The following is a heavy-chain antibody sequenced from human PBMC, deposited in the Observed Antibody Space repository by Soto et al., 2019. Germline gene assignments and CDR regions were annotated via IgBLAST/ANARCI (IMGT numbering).Heavy chain of an antibody. CDR3: ARGYISSTSGYYYYGMDV. CDR2: IIPIFGTA. D-gene: IGHD2-2*01. J-gene: IGHJ6*02. CDR1: GGTFSSYA. V-gene: IGHV1-69*06. Sequence: GASVKVSCKASGGTFSSYAISWVRQAPGQGLEWMGGIIPIFGTANYAQKFQGRVTITADKSTSTAYMELSSLRSEDTAVYYCARGYISSTSGYYYYGMDVWGQGTTVTV.